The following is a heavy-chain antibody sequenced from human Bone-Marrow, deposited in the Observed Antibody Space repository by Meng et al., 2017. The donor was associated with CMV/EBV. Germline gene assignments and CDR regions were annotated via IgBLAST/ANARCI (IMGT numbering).Heavy chain of an antibody. Sequence: GESLKIPCAASGFTFSSYEMNCVRQAPGKGLEWVSYISSSGSTIFYADSVKGRFTISRDNAKNSLYLQMTSLRAEDTAVYYCAREVAYINYYYGMDVWGQGTTVTVSS. CDR2: ISSSGSTI. J-gene: IGHJ6*02. D-gene: IGHD2-21*01. V-gene: IGHV3-48*03. CDR3: AREVAYINYYYGMDV. CDR1: GFTFSSYE.